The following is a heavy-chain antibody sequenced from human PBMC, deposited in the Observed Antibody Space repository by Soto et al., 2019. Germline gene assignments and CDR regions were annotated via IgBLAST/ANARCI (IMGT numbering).Heavy chain of an antibody. D-gene: IGHD2-2*02. CDR2: IYYSGST. CDR1: GGSISSGGYY. Sequence: SETLSLTCTVSGGSISSGGYYWSWIRQHPGKGLEWIGYIYYSGSTYYNPSLKSRVTISVDTSKNQFSLKLSSVAAADTAVYYCALGIVVVPAAIRGYYYYYGMDVWGQGTTVTAP. J-gene: IGHJ6*02. V-gene: IGHV4-31*03. CDR3: ALGIVVVPAAIRGYYYYYGMDV.